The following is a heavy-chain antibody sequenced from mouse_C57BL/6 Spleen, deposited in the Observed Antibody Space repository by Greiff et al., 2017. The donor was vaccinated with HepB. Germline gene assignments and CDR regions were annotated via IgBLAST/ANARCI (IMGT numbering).Heavy chain of an antibody. CDR1: GYTFTSYW. CDR2: IDPSDSYT. Sequence: QVQLPQPGAELVKPGASVKLFCKASGYTFTSYWMQWVKQRPGQGLEWIGEIDPSDSYTNYNQKFKGKATLTVDTSSSTAYMQLSSLTSEDSAVYYCARPYYYGSSYRYFDVWGTGTTVTVSS. J-gene: IGHJ1*03. CDR3: ARPYYYGSSYRYFDV. V-gene: IGHV1-50*01. D-gene: IGHD1-1*01.